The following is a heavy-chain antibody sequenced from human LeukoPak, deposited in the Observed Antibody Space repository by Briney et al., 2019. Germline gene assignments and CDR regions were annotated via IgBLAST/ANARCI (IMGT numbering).Heavy chain of an antibody. CDR1: GGSISSSSYY. Sequence: SETLSLTCTVSGGSISSSSYYWGWIRQPPGKGLEWIGSIYYSGSTYYNPSLNSRVTISVDTSKNQFSLKLSSVTAADTAVYYCARDPDYYGSGPWGQGTLVTVSS. D-gene: IGHD3-10*01. CDR2: IYYSGST. V-gene: IGHV4-39*07. J-gene: IGHJ5*02. CDR3: ARDPDYYGSGP.